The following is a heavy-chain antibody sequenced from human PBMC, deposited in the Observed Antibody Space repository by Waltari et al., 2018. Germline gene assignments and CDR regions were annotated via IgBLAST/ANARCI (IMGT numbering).Heavy chain of an antibody. D-gene: IGHD2-2*01. CDR3: TRTRYCSTTSCQVDWFDP. V-gene: IGHV3-74*01. Sequence: EVQLVESGGGLVQPGGSLRLSCAASGFTLSSHWMHWVRQAPGKGLVWVSRINGDGGSTSYADSVKGRFTISRDNANNTLYLQMNSLRAEDTAVYYCTRTRYCSTTSCQVDWFDPWGQGTLVTVSS. J-gene: IGHJ5*02. CDR1: GFTLSSHW. CDR2: INGDGGST.